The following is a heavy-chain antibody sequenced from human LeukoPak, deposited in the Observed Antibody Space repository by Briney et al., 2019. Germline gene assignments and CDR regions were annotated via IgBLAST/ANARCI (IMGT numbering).Heavy chain of an antibody. V-gene: IGHV3-30*02. CDR1: GFTFSSYG. D-gene: IGHD2-21*02. Sequence: PGGSLRLSCAASGFTFSSYGMHWVRQAPGKGLEWVAFIRYDGSNKYYADSVKGRFTISRDNSKNTLYLQMNSLRAEGTAVYYCAKDFEVVVTATLSPFDYWGQGTLVTVSS. J-gene: IGHJ4*02. CDR3: AKDFEVVVTATLSPFDY. CDR2: IRYDGSNK.